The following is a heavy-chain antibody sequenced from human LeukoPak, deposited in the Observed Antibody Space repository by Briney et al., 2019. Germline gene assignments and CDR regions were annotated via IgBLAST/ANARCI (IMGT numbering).Heavy chain of an antibody. CDR1: GGTFSSYA. D-gene: IGHD3-10*01. V-gene: IGHV1-69*04. J-gene: IGHJ6*02. CDR3: ATDPGQYYGDV. CDR2: IIPILGIA. Sequence: GASVKVSSKASGGTFSSYAISWVRQAPGQGLEWMGRIIPILGIANYAQKFQGRVTITADKSTSTAYMELSSLRSEDTAVYYCATDPGQYYGDVWGQGTTVTVSS.